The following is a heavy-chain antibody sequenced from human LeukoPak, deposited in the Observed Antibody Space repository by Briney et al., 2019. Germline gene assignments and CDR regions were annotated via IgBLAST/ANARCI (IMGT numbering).Heavy chain of an antibody. CDR1: GFTFSSYW. D-gene: IGHD1-26*01. CDR3: AREGVGATSAPTFDY. CDR2: INTDGSST. J-gene: IGHJ4*02. Sequence: PGGSLRLSCAASGFTFSSYWMHWVRQAPGKGLVWVSRINTDGSSTSYADSVKGRFTISRDNAKNTLYLQMNSLRAEDTAVYHCAREGVGATSAPTFDYWGQGTLVTVSS. V-gene: IGHV3-74*01.